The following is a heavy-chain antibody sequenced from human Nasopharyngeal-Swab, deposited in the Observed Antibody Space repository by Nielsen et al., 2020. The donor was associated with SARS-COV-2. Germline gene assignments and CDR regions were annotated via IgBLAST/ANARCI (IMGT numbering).Heavy chain of an antibody. CDR3: AKRLVDIASGTDAFDI. J-gene: IGHJ3*02. CDR2: ISYDGSNK. V-gene: IGHV3-30*18. CDR1: GFTFSSYG. D-gene: IGHD5-12*01. Sequence: GESLKISCAASGFTFSSYGMHWVRQAPGKGLEWVAVISYDGSNKYYAESVKGRFTISRDNSKNTLYLQMNSLRAEDTAVYYCAKRLVDIASGTDAFDIWGQGTMVTVSS.